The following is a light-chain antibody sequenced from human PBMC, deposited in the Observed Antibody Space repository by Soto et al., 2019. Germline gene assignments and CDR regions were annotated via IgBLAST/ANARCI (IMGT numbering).Light chain of an antibody. J-gene: IGKJ4*01. CDR2: GAS. CDR1: QAMSTL. Sequence: IQMTQSPSSVSASIGDTVTITCRASQAMSTLLAWYQQKPGKAPKLLIYGASTLESGVPSRFSGRGSGTDFTLTISSLQPEDFATYFCQQAVSFPLTFGGGTKVEIK. V-gene: IGKV1D-12*01. CDR3: QQAVSFPLT.